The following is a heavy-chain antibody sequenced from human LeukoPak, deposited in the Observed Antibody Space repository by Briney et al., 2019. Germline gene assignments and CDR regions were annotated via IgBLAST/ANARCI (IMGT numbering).Heavy chain of an antibody. CDR2: IYSGGST. D-gene: IGHD2-15*01. J-gene: IGHJ5*02. V-gene: IGHV3-66*01. CDR1: GXTVSANY. CDR3: ASLYCSRGSCAFDV. Sequence: GGSLRLSCAASGXTVSANYMSWVRQSPGKGLEWVSIIYSGGSTDYADSVEGRFTISKDNSKNTVFLQMNSLRAEDTAMYYCASLYCSRGSCAFDVWGQGTLVTVSP.